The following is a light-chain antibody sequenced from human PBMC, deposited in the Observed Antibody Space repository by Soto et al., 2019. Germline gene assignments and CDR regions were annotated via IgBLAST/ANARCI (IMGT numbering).Light chain of an antibody. J-gene: IGKJ2*01. CDR3: QHSHTCYT. V-gene: IGKV3-15*01. Sequence: EIVLTQSPATLSMSPGESATLSCRASQSIDTHLHWYQQKPGQAPRLLIYGASTRATGIPARFSGSGSGTEFPLIISRLPSEYFAVYYWQHSHTCYTFGQGTELEIK. CDR2: GAS. CDR1: QSIDTH.